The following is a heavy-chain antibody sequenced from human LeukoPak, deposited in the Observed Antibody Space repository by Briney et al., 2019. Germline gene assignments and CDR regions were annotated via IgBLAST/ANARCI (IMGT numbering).Heavy chain of an antibody. D-gene: IGHD2-21*01. CDR1: GGSFSGYC. Sequence: SETLSLTCAVYGGSFSGYCWSWIRQPPGKGLEWIGEINHSGSTNYNPSLKSRVTISVDTSKNQFSLKLSSVTAADTAVYYCARAFIRNLNWFDPWGQGTLVTVSS. CDR2: INHSGST. V-gene: IGHV4-34*01. J-gene: IGHJ5*02. CDR3: ARAFIRNLNWFDP.